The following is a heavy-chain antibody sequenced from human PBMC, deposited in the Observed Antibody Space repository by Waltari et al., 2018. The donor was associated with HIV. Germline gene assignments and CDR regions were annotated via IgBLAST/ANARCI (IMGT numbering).Heavy chain of an antibody. CDR3: ARLNLKNGHLPSY. J-gene: IGHJ4*02. D-gene: IGHD2-8*01. Sequence: QVQLVQSGSELRTPGASVKVACKTSGYTCTDLDLNWVRQAPGQGLQWMGWINTETGKPAYAQYFTGRFVISLDTSVSTTYLQISSLKAEDTAVYYCARLNLKNGHLPSYWGQGTLVTVSS. V-gene: IGHV7-4-1*02. CDR2: INTETGKP. CDR1: GYTCTDLD.